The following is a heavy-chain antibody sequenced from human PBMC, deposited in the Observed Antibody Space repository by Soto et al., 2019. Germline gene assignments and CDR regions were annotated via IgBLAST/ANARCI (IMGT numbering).Heavy chain of an antibody. CDR1: GFTFSSYG. CDR3: AGAVASGY. J-gene: IGHJ4*02. CDR2: ISYDGSVK. V-gene: IGHV3-30*03. D-gene: IGHD2-15*01. Sequence: QVQLVESGGGVVQPGRSLRLSCAASGFTFSSYGMHWVRQAPGKGLEWVAVISYDGSVKYYADSVKGRFTISRDNSKNALYLRMHSLRAEDTAVYYCAGAVASGYWGQGTLVTVSS.